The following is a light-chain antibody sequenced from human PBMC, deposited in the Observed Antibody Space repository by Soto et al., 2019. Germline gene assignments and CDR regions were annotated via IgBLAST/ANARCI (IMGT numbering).Light chain of an antibody. V-gene: IGKV1-27*01. Sequence: DIQMAQSPASLSASVGDRVTITCRASQGISNYLAWYQQKPGKVPKLLIYAASTLQSGVPSRFSGSGSGTDFTLTISSLQPEDVATYYCQKYNSATWTFGQGTKVDIK. CDR3: QKYNSATWT. CDR2: AAS. J-gene: IGKJ1*01. CDR1: QGISNY.